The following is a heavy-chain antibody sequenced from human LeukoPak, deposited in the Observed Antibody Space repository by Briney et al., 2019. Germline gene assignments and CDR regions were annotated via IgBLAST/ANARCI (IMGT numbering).Heavy chain of an antibody. V-gene: IGHV4-34*01. J-gene: IGHJ4*02. CDR2: INHSGST. D-gene: IGHD4-17*01. CDR3: ARSDGELGYYFDY. CDR1: GGSFSGYY. Sequence: PSETLSLTCAVYGGSFSGYYWSWIRQPPGKGLEWIGEINHSGSTNYNPSLKSRVTISVDTSKNQFSLKLSSVTAADTAVYYCARSDGELGYYFDYWGQGTLVTVSS.